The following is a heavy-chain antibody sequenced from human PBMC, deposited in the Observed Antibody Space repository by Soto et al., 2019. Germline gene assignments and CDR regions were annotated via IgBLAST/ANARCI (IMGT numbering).Heavy chain of an antibody. V-gene: IGHV4-39*01. CDR2: IYYSGNT. CDR1: AGSGDSGEYY. D-gene: IGHD5-12*01. Sequence: PSKSLSLTCSVSAGSGDSGEYYWGWIREPPGKGLGWIASIYYSGNTSSNPSLKSRVTFSVDTSKNKFSLKLNSVTAADTAVYYCERQGLYSIKIYHPSRFWGQGTVVTV. J-gene: IGHJ4*02. CDR3: ERQGLYSIKIYHPSRF.